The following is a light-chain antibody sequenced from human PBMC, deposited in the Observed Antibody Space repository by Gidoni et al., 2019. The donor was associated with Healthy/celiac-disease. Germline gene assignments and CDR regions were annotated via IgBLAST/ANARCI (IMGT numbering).Light chain of an antibody. J-gene: IGKJ4*01. CDR1: QSVSSN. CDR2: GAS. V-gene: IGKV3-15*01. Sequence: EIVMTQSPATLSVSPGERATLPCRASQSVSSNLAWYQQKPGQAPRLLIYGASTRATGIPARFSDSGSGTEFTLTISRLQSEDFAVYYCQQYNNWPPELTFGGGTKVEIK. CDR3: QQYNNWPPELT.